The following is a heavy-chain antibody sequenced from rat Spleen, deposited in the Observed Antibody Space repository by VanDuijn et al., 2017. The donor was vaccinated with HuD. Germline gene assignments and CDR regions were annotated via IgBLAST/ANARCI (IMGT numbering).Heavy chain of an antibody. CDR3: ARIGYNNYFFDY. CDR2: ISTGGGNT. CDR1: GFTFSNYG. Sequence: EVQLVESGGGLVQPGRSLKLSCAASGFTFSNYGMAWVRQTPTKGLEWVASISTGGGNTYYRDSVKGRFTVSRDSAKSTPYLKMDSLRSEDTATYYCARIGYNNYFFDYWVQGVMVTVSA. V-gene: IGHV5S13*01. D-gene: IGHD1-10*01. J-gene: IGHJ2*01.